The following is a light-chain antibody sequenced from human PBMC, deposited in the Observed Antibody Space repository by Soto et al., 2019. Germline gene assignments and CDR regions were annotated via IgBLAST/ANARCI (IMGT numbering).Light chain of an antibody. CDR2: AAS. CDR3: QQLNSYPLT. J-gene: IGKJ4*01. V-gene: IGKV1-9*01. Sequence: IQLTQSPSSLSASVGDRVTITCRDSQGISSYLAWYQQKPGKAPKLLIYAASTLQSGVPSRFSGSGSGTAFTLTISSLQPEDFATYYCQQLNSYPLTFGGGTKVEIK. CDR1: QGISSY.